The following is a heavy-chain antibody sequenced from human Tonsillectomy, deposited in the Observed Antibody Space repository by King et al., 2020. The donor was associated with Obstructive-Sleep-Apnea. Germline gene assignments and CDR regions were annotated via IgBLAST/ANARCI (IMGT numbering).Heavy chain of an antibody. V-gene: IGHV3-9*01. CDR3: AKGGYSSTWD. D-gene: IGHD6-13*01. J-gene: IGHJ4*02. CDR1: GFTFDDYA. CDR2: ISWNSGSI. Sequence: EVQLVESGGGLVQPGTSLRLSCAASGFTFDDYAMHWVRQAPGKGLEWVSCISWNSGSIGYADSVKGRFTISRDNAKNSLFLQMNSLRAEDTALYYCAKGGYSSTWDWGQGTLVTVSS.